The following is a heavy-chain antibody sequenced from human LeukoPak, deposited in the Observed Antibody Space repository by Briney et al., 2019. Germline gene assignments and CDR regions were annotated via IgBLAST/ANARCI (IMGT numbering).Heavy chain of an antibody. CDR1: GFTVSTDY. CDR2: IYSGGST. Sequence: GSLRLSCAASGFTVSTDYMNWVRQAPGKGLEWVSVIYSGGSTYYADSVKGRFTISRDNAKNSLYLQMNSLRAEDTAVYYCARDPYCGGDCYPDAFDIWGQGTMVTVSS. CDR3: ARDPYCGGDCYPDAFDI. J-gene: IGHJ3*02. V-gene: IGHV3-53*01. D-gene: IGHD2-21*02.